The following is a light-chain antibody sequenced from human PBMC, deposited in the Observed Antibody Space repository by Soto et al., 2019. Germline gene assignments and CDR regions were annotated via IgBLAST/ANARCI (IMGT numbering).Light chain of an antibody. Sequence: EIVLTQSPGTLSLSPGERATLSCRASQTLTSTSLAWYQQIPGQAPRLLIYGASSRAACIPDRFSGSGSGTDFTLTINRLEPEDFAVYYCQQYDSATLTFGQGAKVEIK. CDR1: QTLTSTS. J-gene: IGKJ1*01. V-gene: IGKV3-20*01. CDR2: GAS. CDR3: QQYDSATLT.